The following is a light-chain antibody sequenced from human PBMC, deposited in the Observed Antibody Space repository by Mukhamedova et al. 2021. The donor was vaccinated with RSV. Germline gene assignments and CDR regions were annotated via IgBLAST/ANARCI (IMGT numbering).Light chain of an antibody. Sequence: MGSQSVSSNLAWYQQKPGQAPRLLIYGASTRATGIPARFSGSGSGTEFTLTISSLQSEDFAVYYCQQYNNWVTFGPGTKVDIK. CDR3: QQYNNWVT. CDR1: QSVSSN. CDR2: GAS. J-gene: IGKJ3*01. V-gene: IGKV3-15*01.